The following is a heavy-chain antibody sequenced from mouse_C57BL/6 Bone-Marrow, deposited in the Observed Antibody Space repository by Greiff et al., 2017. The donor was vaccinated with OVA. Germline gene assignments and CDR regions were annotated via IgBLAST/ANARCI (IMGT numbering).Heavy chain of an antibody. CDR1: GFTFSSYA. V-gene: IGHV5-4*03. J-gene: IGHJ2*01. CDR2: ISDGGSYT. D-gene: IGHD1-1*01. CDR3: ARIFYYYGSSYGY. Sequence: EVKVVESGGGLVKPGGSLKLSCAASGFTFSSYAMSWVRQTPEKRLEWVATISDGGSYTYYPDNVKGRFTISRDNAKNNLYLQMSHLKSEDTAMYYCARIFYYYGSSYGYWGQGTTLTVSS.